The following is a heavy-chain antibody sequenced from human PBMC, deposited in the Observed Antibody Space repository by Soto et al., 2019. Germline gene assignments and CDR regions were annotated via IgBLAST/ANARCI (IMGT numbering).Heavy chain of an antibody. CDR3: ARVYCSSTSCYPDY. D-gene: IGHD2-2*01. Sequence: SETLSLTWTVSGGSISNYYWSWIRQPPGKGLEWIGYIYYSGSTNYNPSLKSRVTISVDTSKNQFSLKLSSVTAADTAVYYCARVYCSSTSCYPDYWGQATLVTVSS. CDR1: GGSISNYY. CDR2: IYYSGST. V-gene: IGHV4-59*01. J-gene: IGHJ4*02.